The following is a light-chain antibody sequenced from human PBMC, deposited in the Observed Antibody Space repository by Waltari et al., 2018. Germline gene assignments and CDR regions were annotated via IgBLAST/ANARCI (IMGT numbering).Light chain of an antibody. CDR3: CSYAGANTYV. J-gene: IGLJ1*01. Sequence: QSAPTQPASVSGSPGQSITVSCTGTSSDVGSYNLVSWYQHHPPKAPKLMIYEVSKRPSGVSNRFSGSKSGNTASLTISGLQPEDEADYYCCSYAGANTYVFGSGTKVTVL. V-gene: IGLV2-23*02. CDR1: SSDVGSYNL. CDR2: EVS.